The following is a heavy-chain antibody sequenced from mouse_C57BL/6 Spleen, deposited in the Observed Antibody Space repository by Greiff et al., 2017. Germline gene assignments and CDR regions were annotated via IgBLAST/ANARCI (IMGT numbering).Heavy chain of an antibody. CDR1: GYAFSSSW. CDR3: ARGDGYYGYFDV. J-gene: IGHJ1*03. V-gene: IGHV1-82*01. Sequence: QVQLQQSGPELVKPGASVKISCKASGYAFSSSWMNWVKQRPGKGLEWIGRIYPGDGDTNYNGKFKGKATLTADKSSSTAYMQLSSLTSEDSAVYFCARGDGYYGYFDVWGTGTTVTVSS. D-gene: IGHD2-3*01. CDR2: IYPGDGDT.